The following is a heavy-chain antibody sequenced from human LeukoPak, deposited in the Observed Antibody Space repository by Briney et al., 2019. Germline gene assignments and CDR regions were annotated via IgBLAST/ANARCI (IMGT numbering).Heavy chain of an antibody. J-gene: IGHJ4*02. D-gene: IGHD6-19*01. CDR3: AKYFGGWYEDY. CDR1: GFTFSSYG. V-gene: IGHV3-30*18. CDR2: ISYDGSNK. Sequence: SGGSLRLSCAASGFTFSSYGMHWVRQAPGKGLEWVAVISYDGSNKYYADSVKGRFTISRDNSKNTLYLQMNSLRAEDTAVYYCAKYFGGWYEDYWGQGTLVTVSS.